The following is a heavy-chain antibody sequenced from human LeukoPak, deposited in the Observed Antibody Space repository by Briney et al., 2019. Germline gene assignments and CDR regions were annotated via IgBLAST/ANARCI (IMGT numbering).Heavy chain of an antibody. V-gene: IGHV3-74*01. CDR2: IKFDGTLA. Sequence: PGGSLRLSCTASGFTFSTYWIHWVRQAPGKGLVWVSQIKFDGTLASYADSVKGRFTISRDNANNTLYLQMNSLGTEDTAVYYCVTGRYDSRMYFDLWGRGTLVTASS. CDR1: GFTFSTYW. D-gene: IGHD3-22*01. J-gene: IGHJ2*01. CDR3: VTGRYDSRMYFDL.